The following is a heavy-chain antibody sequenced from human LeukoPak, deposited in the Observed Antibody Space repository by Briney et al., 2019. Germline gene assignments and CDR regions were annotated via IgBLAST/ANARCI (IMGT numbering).Heavy chain of an antibody. V-gene: IGHV1-18*01. CDR2: ITPVINTA. CDR1: GYAFTSYG. J-gene: IGHJ5*02. CDR3: ARVNLRGSNYNWFDP. D-gene: IGHD1-26*01. Sequence: ASVKVSCKASGYAFTSYGISWVRQAPGQGLEWMGKITPVINTANYAQTFQGRVSIYADKSTTTVYMDLSGLRPDDTAVYYCARVNLRGSNYNWFDPWGQGTLVTVAS.